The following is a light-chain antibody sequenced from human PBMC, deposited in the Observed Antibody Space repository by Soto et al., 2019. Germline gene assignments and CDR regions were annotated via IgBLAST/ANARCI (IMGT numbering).Light chain of an antibody. J-gene: IGKJ1*01. CDR1: QRVANY. V-gene: IGKV3D-15*01. CDR3: QQYNNWPPWT. CDR2: DAA. Sequence: IVLTQSPATRSSSPGGGGTLSCMASQRVANYLDWYQQKPGQAPRLLIYDAANRATGIPARFSGSGSGTEFTLTISSLQSEDFAVYYCQQYNNWPPWTFGQGTKVDIK.